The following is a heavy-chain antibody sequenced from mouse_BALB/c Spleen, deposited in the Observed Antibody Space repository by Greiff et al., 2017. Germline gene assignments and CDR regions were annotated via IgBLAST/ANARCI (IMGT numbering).Heavy chain of an antibody. Sequence: QVQLKQSGAELAKPGASVKMSCKASGYTFTSYWMHWVKQRPGQGLEWIGYINPSTGYTEYNQKFKDKATLTADKSSSTAYMQLSSLTSEDSAVYYCARGVTTDTWYFDVWGAGTTVTVSS. J-gene: IGHJ1*01. D-gene: IGHD1-1*01. CDR1: GYTFTSYW. CDR2: INPSTGYT. CDR3: ARGVTTDTWYFDV. V-gene: IGHV1-7*01.